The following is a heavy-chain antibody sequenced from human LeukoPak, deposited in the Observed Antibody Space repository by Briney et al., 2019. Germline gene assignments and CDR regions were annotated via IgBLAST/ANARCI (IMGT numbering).Heavy chain of an antibody. CDR2: INSRSELI. Sequence: PGGSLRLSCSASGFSLTNYAMNWVRQAPGKGLEWLSYINSRSELIYYADSVKGRFTISRDNAKNSLSLEMSSLRDEDTAVLYCARSMVPRGAFDYWGQEDFVIVSS. J-gene: IGHJ4*02. CDR3: ARSMVPRGAFDY. D-gene: IGHD2-21*01. CDR1: GFSLTNYA. V-gene: IGHV3-48*02.